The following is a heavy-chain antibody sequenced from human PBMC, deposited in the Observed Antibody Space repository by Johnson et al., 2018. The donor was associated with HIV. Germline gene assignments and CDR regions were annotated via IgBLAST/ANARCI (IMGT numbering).Heavy chain of an antibody. J-gene: IGHJ3*02. V-gene: IGHV3-30-3*01. Sequence: QVQLVESGGGVVQPGRSLRLSCAASGFIFGSYAVHWVRQAPGKGLEWVAVISDDGSKKNYADSVKGRFTISRDNSKNTLYLQMNSLRAEDTAFYYCARLPSGYSRDALHIWGQGTMVTVSS. D-gene: IGHD5-18*01. CDR1: GFIFGSYA. CDR3: ARLPSGYSRDALHI. CDR2: ISDDGSKK.